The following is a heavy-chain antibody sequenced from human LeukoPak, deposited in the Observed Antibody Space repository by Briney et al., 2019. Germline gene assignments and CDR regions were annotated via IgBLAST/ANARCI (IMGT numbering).Heavy chain of an antibody. CDR1: GFTFSNAW. J-gene: IGHJ4*02. V-gene: IGHV3-30-3*01. Sequence: GGSLRLSCAASGFTFSNAWMSWVRQAPGKGLEWVAVISYDGSNKYYADSVKGRLTISRDNSKNTLYLQMNSLRAEDTAVYYCARDSGSYYFDYWGQGTLVTVSS. CDR3: ARDSGSYYFDY. CDR2: ISYDGSNK. D-gene: IGHD1-26*01.